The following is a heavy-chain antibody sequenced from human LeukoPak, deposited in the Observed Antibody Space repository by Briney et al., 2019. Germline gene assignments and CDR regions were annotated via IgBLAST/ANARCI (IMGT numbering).Heavy chain of an antibody. J-gene: IGHJ4*02. CDR1: GGSISSGGYY. Sequence: SETLSLTCTVSGGSISSGGYYWSWIRQHPGKGLEWIGYIYYSGSTYYNPSLKSRVTISVDTSKNQFSLKLSSVTAADTAVYYCARGRTVYSSSPQGEDYWGQGTLVTVSS. V-gene: IGHV4-31*03. CDR2: IYYSGST. CDR3: ARGRTVYSSSPQGEDY. D-gene: IGHD6-13*01.